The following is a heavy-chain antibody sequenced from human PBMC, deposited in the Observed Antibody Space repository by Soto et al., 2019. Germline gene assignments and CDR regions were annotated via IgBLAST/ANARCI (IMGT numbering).Heavy chain of an antibody. CDR1: GFTFGSYG. CDR2: ISYDGSNK. D-gene: IGHD1-26*01. V-gene: IGHV3-30*18. CDR3: AKDRMEWALLDLFDY. Sequence: GGSLRLSCAASGFTFGSYGMHWVRQAAGKGLEWVAVISYDGSNKYYADSVKGRFTISRDNSKNTLYLQMNSLRAEDTAVYYCAKDRMEWALLDLFDYWGQGTLVTVSS. J-gene: IGHJ4*02.